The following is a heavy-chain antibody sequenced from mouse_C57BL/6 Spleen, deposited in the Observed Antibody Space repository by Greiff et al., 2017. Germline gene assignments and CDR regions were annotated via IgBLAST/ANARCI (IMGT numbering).Heavy chain of an antibody. CDR2: IDPEDGET. D-gene: IGHD2-4*01. Sequence: VHVKQSGAELVKPGASVKLSCTASGFNIKDYYMHWVKQRTEQGLEWIGRIDPEDGETKYAPKFQGKATITADTSSNPAYLQLSSLTSEDTAVYYCARSRDYDAWFAYWGQGTLVTVSA. V-gene: IGHV14-2*01. CDR1: GFNIKDYY. CDR3: ARSRDYDAWFAY. J-gene: IGHJ3*01.